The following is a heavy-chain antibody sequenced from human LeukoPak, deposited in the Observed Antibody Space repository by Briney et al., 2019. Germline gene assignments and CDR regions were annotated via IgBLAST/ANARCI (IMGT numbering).Heavy chain of an antibody. J-gene: IGHJ6*02. CDR1: GFTFTNYA. CDR3: AREPKNYDFWSGNGMDV. Sequence: GGSLRLSCAASGFTFTNYAMHWVRQAPGEGLEYLSGISRNGDRSYYANSVEGRFTISRDNSKNTLNLQMGSLTAEDMAVYYCAREPKNYDFWSGNGMDVWGRGTTVTVSS. D-gene: IGHD3-3*01. CDR2: ISRNGDRS. V-gene: IGHV3-64*01.